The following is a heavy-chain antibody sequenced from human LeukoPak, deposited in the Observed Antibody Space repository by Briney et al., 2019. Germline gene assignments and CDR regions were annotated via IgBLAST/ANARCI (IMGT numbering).Heavy chain of an antibody. D-gene: IGHD6-6*01. V-gene: IGHV1-2*02. CDR1: GYTXXXYY. J-gene: IGHJ4*02. CDR3: ARSTYSSSHFFDY. CDR2: INPNSGGT. Sequence: GYTXXXYYMHWVRQAPGQGLEWMGWINPNSGGTNYAQKFQGRVTMTRDTSISTAYMELSRLRSDDTAVYYCARSTYSSSHFFDYWGQGTLVTVSS.